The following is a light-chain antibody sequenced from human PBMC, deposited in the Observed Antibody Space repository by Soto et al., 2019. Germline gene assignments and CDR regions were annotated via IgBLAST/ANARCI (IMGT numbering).Light chain of an antibody. CDR1: QSVENY. V-gene: IGKV3-11*01. J-gene: IGKJ4*01. CDR2: DTS. CDR3: HQRYLWPPLT. Sequence: EIVLTQSPATLSLSPGERATLSCRASQSVENYLAWFQQKRGQAPRLLIYDTSNRAAGIPDRFSGSGSGTDFTLTISSLEPEDFAVYYRHQRYLWPPLTFGGGTKVEIK.